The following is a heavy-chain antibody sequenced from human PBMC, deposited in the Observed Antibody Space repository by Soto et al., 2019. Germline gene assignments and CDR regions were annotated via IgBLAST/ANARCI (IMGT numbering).Heavy chain of an antibody. CDR1: GFTFNTFG. CDR2: ISYDVSDK. Sequence: HPGGSLRLSCAASGFTFNTFGMHWVRQAPGKGLEWVAVISYDVSDKYYSDSVRGRFTISRDNSMNTLYLQMNSLRTEDTAVYYCAKSPNFYCSSYHCYKYYCECWGKGNMVTVSA. D-gene: IGHD2-2*01. J-gene: IGHJ4*02. V-gene: IGHV3-30*18. CDR3: AKSPNFYCSSYHCYKYYCEC.